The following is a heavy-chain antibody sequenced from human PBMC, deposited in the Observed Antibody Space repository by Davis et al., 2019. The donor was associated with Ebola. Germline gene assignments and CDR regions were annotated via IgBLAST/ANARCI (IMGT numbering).Heavy chain of an antibody. CDR1: GFTFSNAW. Sequence: PAGSLRLSCAASGFTFSNAWMNWVRQAPGKGLEWVGRIKTKTDGGTTDYAAPVKGRFTISRDDSRNTLDLQMNSLKAEDTAVYYCTTDLRDRPPGGYWGQGNLVTVSS. CDR3: TTDLRDRPPGGY. CDR2: IKTKTDGGTT. V-gene: IGHV3-15*07. J-gene: IGHJ4*02.